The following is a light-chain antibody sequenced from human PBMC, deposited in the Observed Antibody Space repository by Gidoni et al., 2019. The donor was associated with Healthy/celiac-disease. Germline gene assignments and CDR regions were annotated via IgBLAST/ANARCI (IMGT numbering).Light chain of an antibody. CDR1: QRGSSN. CDR3: QQYNNWPPWT. V-gene: IGKV3-15*01. CDR2: GAS. Sequence: EIVMTQSPATLSVSPGERATLSCRASQRGSSNLAWYQQKPGQAPRLLIYGASTRATGIPARFSGSGSGTEFTLTISSLQSEDFAVYYCQQYNNWPPWTFXXXTKVEIK. J-gene: IGKJ1*01.